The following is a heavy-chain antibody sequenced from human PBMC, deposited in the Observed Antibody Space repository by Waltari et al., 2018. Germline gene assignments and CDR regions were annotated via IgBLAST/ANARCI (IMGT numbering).Heavy chain of an antibody. Sequence: QVQLVQSGAEVKTPGSSVKVSCQASGGTFSSSALSCVRQAPGQGLEWMGGIIPIFGTANYAQKFQGRVTITADKSTSTAYMELSSLRSEDTAVYYCAKSPYRKNWFDPWGQGTLVTVSS. CDR1: GGTFSSSA. D-gene: IGHD1-26*01. V-gene: IGHV1-69*14. CDR2: IIPIFGTA. J-gene: IGHJ5*02. CDR3: AKSPYRKNWFDP.